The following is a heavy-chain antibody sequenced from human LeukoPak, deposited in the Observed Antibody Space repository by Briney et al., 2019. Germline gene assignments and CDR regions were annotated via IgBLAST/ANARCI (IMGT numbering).Heavy chain of an antibody. V-gene: IGHV4-61*02. CDR3: ARDGPPYYYGSGKGLYYYYYYMDV. CDR2: IYTSGST. Sequence: KSSQTLSLTCTVSGGSITSGSYYWRWIRQPAGKGLEWIGRIYTSGSTNYNPSLKSRVTMSVDTSKNQFSLKLSSVTAADTAVYYCARDGPPYYYGSGKGLYYYYYYMDVWGKGTTVTVSS. CDR1: GGSITSGSYY. D-gene: IGHD3-10*01. J-gene: IGHJ6*03.